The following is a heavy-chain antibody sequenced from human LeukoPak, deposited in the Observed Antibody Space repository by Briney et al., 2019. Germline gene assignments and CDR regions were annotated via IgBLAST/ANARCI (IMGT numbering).Heavy chain of an antibody. CDR2: ISSSSSSI. V-gene: IGHV3-21*01. CDR1: GFTFSSYS. Sequence: GGSLRLSCAASGFTFSSYSMNWVRQAPGKGLEWVSSISSSSSSIYYADSVKGRFTISRDNAKNSLYLQMNSLRAEDTAVYYCARGVITNFDYWGQGTLVTVSS. D-gene: IGHD3-22*01. J-gene: IGHJ4*02. CDR3: ARGVITNFDY.